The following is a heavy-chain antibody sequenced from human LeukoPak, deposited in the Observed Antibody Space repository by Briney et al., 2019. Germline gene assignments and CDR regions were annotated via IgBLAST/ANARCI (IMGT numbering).Heavy chain of an antibody. D-gene: IGHD4-11*01. CDR1: GGSFSGYY. CDR2: INHSGST. V-gene: IGHV4-34*01. Sequence: PSETLSLTCAVYGGSFSGYYWSWIRQPPGKGLEWIGEINHSGSTNYNPSLKSRATISVDTSKNQFSLKLSSVTAADTAVYYCARVGSGLAVVTTSYYYYYYYMDVWGKGTTVTVSS. CDR3: ARVGSGLAVVTTSYYYYYYYMDV. J-gene: IGHJ6*03.